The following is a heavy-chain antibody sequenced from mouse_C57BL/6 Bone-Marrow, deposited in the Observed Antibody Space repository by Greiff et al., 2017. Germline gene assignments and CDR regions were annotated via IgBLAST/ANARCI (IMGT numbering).Heavy chain of an antibody. CDR3: AREPPAY. D-gene: IGHD6-1*01. Sequence: EVQLQQSGPELVKPGASVKISCKASGFTFTDYYMNWVKQSHGKSLEWIGDINPNNGGPSYHQKFKGKATLTVDKSSSTAYMELRSLTSEDSAVYYCAREPPAYWGQGTLVTVSA. CDR1: GFTFTDYY. J-gene: IGHJ3*01. CDR2: INPNNGGP. V-gene: IGHV1-26*01.